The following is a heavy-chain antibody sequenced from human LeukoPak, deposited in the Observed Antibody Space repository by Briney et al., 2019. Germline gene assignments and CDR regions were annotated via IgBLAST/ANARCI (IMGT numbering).Heavy chain of an antibody. Sequence: GGSLRLSCAASGFTFSSYAMSWVRQAPGKGLEWVSAISGSGGSTYYADSVKGRFTISRDNSKNTLYLQMNSLRAEDTAVYYCAKRLAVAGYYYYGMDVWGQGTTVTVSS. CDR2: ISGSGGST. CDR3: AKRLAVAGYYYYGMDV. V-gene: IGHV3-23*01. J-gene: IGHJ6*02. CDR1: GFTFSSYA. D-gene: IGHD6-19*01.